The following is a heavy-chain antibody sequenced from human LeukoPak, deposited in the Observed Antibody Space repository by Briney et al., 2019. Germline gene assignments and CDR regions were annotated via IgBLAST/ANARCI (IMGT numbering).Heavy chain of an antibody. CDR2: IYHSGST. V-gene: IGHV4-38-2*02. CDR1: GYSISSGYY. Sequence: SETLSLTCTVSGYSISSGYYWGWIRQPPGKGLEWIGSIYHSGSTYYNPSLKSRVTISINTSKNQVSLKLSSVTAADTAVYYCARSEINDYIKYWGQGILVTVSS. D-gene: IGHD3-16*01. CDR3: ARSEINDYIKY. J-gene: IGHJ4*02.